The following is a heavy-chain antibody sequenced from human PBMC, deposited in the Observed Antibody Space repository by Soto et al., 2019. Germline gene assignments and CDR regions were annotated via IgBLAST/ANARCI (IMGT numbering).Heavy chain of an antibody. CDR2: IIPIFGTA. V-gene: IGHV1-69*13. CDR3: ARLAAAGRRLYWYFDL. CDR1: GGTFSSYA. D-gene: IGHD6-13*01. Sequence: ASVKVSCKASGGTFSSYAISWVRQAPGQGLEWMGGIIPIFGTANYAQKFQGRVTITADESTSTAYMELSSLRSEDTAVYYCARLAAAGRRLYWYFDLWGRGTLVTVSS. J-gene: IGHJ2*01.